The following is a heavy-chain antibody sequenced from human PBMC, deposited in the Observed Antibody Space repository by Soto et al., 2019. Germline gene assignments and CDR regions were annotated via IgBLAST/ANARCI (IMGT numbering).Heavy chain of an antibody. V-gene: IGHV1-8*01. CDR2: MTPNSGNT. CDR3: AIIPWIQLWLSPPRFDP. D-gene: IGHD5-18*01. CDR1: GYTFSSHD. Sequence: QVQLVQSGAEVKKPGASVKVSCKASGYTFSSHDINWVRQATGQGLEWMGWMTPNSGNTVYAQQFQGRVTMTRNTSISTAYMALSSLSSEDTAVYSCAIIPWIQLWLSPPRFDPWGQGTLVTFCS. J-gene: IGHJ5*02.